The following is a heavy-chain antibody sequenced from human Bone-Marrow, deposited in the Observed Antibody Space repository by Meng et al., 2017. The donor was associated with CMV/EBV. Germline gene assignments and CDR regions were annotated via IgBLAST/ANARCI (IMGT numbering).Heavy chain of an antibody. D-gene: IGHD3-3*02. CDR2: VSPDGRSN. V-gene: IGHV3-30*04. J-gene: IGHJ3*02. CDR1: GFTFNIFA. CDR3: AREAFLDDFDI. Sequence: GESLKISCVASGFTFNIFAIHWVRQTPGKGLEWVGYVSPDGRSNFFAGFVTGRFTVSRDNSENTVYLHMNSLRVEDTAIYYCAREAFLDDFDIWGQGTMVTVSS.